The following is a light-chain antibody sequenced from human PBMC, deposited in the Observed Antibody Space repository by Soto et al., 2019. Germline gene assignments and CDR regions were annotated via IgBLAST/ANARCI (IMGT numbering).Light chain of an antibody. CDR2: GAS. V-gene: IGKV3-20*01. CDR1: QSVSARY. Sequence: EIVLTQSPGTLSLSPGERATLSCRASQSVSARYLAWYQQKPGQAPRLLIYGASSRATGIPDRFSGSGYGTDFTLTSSRLEPEDVAVYSFLQYVSSPRGLGHGTKVDIK. J-gene: IGKJ1*01. CDR3: LQYVSSPRG.